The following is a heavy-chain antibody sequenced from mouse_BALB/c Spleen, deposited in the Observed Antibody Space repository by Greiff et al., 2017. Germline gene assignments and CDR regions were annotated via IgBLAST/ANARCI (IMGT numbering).Heavy chain of an antibody. D-gene: IGHD1-1*01. CDR1: GYTFTSYD. CDR2: IYPGDGST. Sequence: SGPELVKPGALVKISCKASGYTFTSYDINWVKQRPGQGLEWIGWIYPGDGSTKYNEKFKGKATLTADKSSSTAYMQLSSLTSENSAVYFCARGYYGSSYDGYFDYWGQGTTLTVSS. V-gene: IGHV1S33*01. J-gene: IGHJ2*01. CDR3: ARGYYGSSYDGYFDY.